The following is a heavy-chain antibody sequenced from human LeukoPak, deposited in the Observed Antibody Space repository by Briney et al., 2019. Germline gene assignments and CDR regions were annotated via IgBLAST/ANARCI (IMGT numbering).Heavy chain of an antibody. CDR1: GYTFSRYD. Sequence: ASVKVSCKASGYTFSRYDINWVRQAPGQGLEWMGWMNPSSFNTGSAQKFQGRVTMAGDTSISTAYMELSSLRSDDTAVYYCARGTSSGWSGTAYWGQGTLVTVSS. V-gene: IGHV1-8*01. CDR2: MNPSSFNT. D-gene: IGHD6-19*01. CDR3: ARGTSSGWSGTAY. J-gene: IGHJ4*02.